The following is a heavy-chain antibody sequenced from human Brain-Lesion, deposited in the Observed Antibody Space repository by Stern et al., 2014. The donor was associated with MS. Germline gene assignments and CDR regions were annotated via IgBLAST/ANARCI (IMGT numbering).Heavy chain of an antibody. J-gene: IGHJ6*02. D-gene: IGHD2-15*01. CDR3: ARDCGSGSCYQTQYYYGVDV. CDR2: IKQAGSER. CDR1: GFSLSSYW. Sequence: EVQLVESGGGLVQPGGSLRLSCAGSGFSLSSYWMSWVRPAPGTGPELVAPIKQAGSERYDGDSVKGRFTISRDNSKNSVFLQMNSLRVDDTSVYYCARDCGSGSCYQTQYYYGVDVWGQGTTVIVSS. V-gene: IGHV3-7*01.